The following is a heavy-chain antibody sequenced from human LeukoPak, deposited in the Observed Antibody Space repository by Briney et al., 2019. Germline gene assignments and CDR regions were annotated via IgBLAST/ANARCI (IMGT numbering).Heavy chain of an antibody. V-gene: IGHV3-23*01. CDR3: AKSPGYYDSSGYYYLYYFDY. Sequence: GGSLRLSCAASGFTFSSYAMSWVRQAPGKGLEWVSAFSGSGGSTYYADSVKGRFTISRDNSKNTLYLQMNSLRAEDTAVYYCAKSPGYYDSSGYYYLYYFDYWGQRTLVTVSS. D-gene: IGHD3-22*01. CDR1: GFTFSSYA. CDR2: FSGSGGST. J-gene: IGHJ4*02.